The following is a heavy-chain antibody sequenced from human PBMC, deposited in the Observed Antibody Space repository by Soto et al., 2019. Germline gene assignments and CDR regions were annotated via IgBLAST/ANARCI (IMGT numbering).Heavy chain of an antibody. CDR3: ARDNYGWFDP. CDR2: IYYSGGT. Sequence: PSETLSLTCTVSGGSISSYYWSWIRQPPGKGLEWIGYIYYSGGTNYNPSLKSRVTISVDTSKNQFSLKLSSVTAADTAVYYCARDNYGWFDPWGQGTLVTVSS. J-gene: IGHJ5*02. V-gene: IGHV4-59*01. CDR1: GGSISSYY. D-gene: IGHD3-10*01.